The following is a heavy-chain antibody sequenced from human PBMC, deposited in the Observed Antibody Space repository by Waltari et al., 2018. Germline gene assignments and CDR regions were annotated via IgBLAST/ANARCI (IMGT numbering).Heavy chain of an antibody. V-gene: IGHV3-7*01. Sequence: EVRLVESGGGLVQPGGSLRLSCAASGFSISDYWMSWVRQAPGKGLEWMGNIRPEKGETHYVDSLKGRFTISRDNAKNSLYLQMTSLGVEDTAVYYCARDPVTMDWGQGTLVTVSS. CDR1: GFSISDYW. D-gene: IGHD3-10*01. CDR3: ARDPVTMD. CDR2: IRPEKGET. J-gene: IGHJ4*02.